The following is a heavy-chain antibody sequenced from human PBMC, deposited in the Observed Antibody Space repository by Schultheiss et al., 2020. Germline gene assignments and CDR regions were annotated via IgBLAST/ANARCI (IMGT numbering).Heavy chain of an antibody. D-gene: IGHD3-3*01. CDR1: GFTFSSYA. CDR3: ARGTYYDFWSGYDYYYYGMEV. V-gene: IGHV3-23*01. J-gene: IGHJ6*02. CDR2: ISGSGGRT. Sequence: GGSLRLSCAASGFTFSSYAMSWVRQAPGKGLEWVSAISGSGGRTYYADSVKGRFTISRDNSKNRLYLQMNSLRAEDTAVYYCARGTYYDFWSGYDYYYYGMEVWGQGTTVTVSS.